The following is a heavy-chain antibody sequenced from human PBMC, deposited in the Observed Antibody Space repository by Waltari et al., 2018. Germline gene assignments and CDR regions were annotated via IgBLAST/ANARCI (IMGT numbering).Heavy chain of an antibody. D-gene: IGHD3-10*01. CDR2: IDSDGSST. V-gene: IGHV3-74*01. J-gene: IGHJ4*02. Sequence: DVQLVVSGGGLVQPGGSLRLHCTASGFSFSTSWMHWIRHGPGTGLMCVSRIDSDGSSTSYEDSVRGRFTISRDNAKNTLYLQMNSVRDEDTAVYYCGRARVQGVKYFDYWGRGTLVTVSS. CDR1: GFSFSTSW. CDR3: GRARVQGVKYFDY.